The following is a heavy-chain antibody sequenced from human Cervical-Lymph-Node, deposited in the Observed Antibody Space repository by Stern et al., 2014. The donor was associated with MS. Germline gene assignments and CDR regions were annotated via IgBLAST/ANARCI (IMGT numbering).Heavy chain of an antibody. V-gene: IGHV1-69*01. J-gene: IGHJ5*02. D-gene: IGHD4-23*01. CDR1: GATFSTNA. Sequence: PLVQSGAEVRKPGSSVKVSCKASGATFSTNAISWLRQAPGQGPEWMGAIVPIFGRANYVQKLRGRLTITADESASTAYMELRSLRSEDTAVYYCAREHHGGNFASWGQGTLVTVSS. CDR3: AREHHGGNFAS. CDR2: IVPIFGRA.